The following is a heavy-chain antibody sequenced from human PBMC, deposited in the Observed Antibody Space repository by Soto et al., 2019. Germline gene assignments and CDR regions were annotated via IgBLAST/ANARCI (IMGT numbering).Heavy chain of an antibody. CDR2: ISHDGSEK. Sequence: PGGSLRLSCAASGFTFSSYAMSWVRQAPGKGLEWVSNISHDGSEKYYLDSVKGRFSISRDNAKNSLYLQMNSLRAEDTAVYYCARDVYCSGGSCPWYPYWGQGTLVTVSS. CDR1: GFTFSSYA. V-gene: IGHV3-7*03. J-gene: IGHJ4*02. D-gene: IGHD2-15*01. CDR3: ARDVYCSGGSCPWYPY.